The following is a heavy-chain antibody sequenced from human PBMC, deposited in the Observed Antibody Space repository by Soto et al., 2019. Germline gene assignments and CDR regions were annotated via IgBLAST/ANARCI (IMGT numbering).Heavy chain of an antibody. CDR2: IYYRGST. CDR1: GGSISSYY. Sequence: QVQLQESGPGLVKPSETLSLTCTVSGGSISSYYWSWIRQPPGKGLEWIGYIYYRGSTNYNPSLKSRATIPVDTSKNHFSLKLSSVTAADTAMYYCARFNWYFDLWGRGTLVTVSS. V-gene: IGHV4-59*01. CDR3: ARFNWYFDL. J-gene: IGHJ2*01.